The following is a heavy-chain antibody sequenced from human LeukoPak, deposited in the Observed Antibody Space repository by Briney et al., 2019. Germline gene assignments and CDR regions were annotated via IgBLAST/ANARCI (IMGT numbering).Heavy chain of an antibody. CDR1: GGSISSYY. CDR2: ISPSGGAI. Sequence: LSLTCTVSGGSISSYYMSWIRQAPGKGLEWLSFISPSGGAIYYADSVKGRFTISRDNAKNSLYLQMNSLKAEDTAVYYCARGLFVAGSFFDSWGQGTLVTVSS. D-gene: IGHD1-26*01. J-gene: IGHJ4*02. V-gene: IGHV3-11*04. CDR3: ARGLFVAGSFFDS.